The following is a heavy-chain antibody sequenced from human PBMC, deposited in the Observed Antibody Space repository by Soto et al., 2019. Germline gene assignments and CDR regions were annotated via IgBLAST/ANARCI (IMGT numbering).Heavy chain of an antibody. V-gene: IGHV3-23*01. Sequence: GGSLRLSCAASGFTFRDYAMSWVRQAPGKGLEWVAGISGSGGTTYYADSVKGRFTISRDNAESTLSLQMSSLRADDTAVYHCAKTWGSALDYYFDNWGQGTRVTVSS. CDR1: GFTFRDYA. CDR2: ISGSGGTT. CDR3: AKTWGSALDYYFDN. J-gene: IGHJ4*02. D-gene: IGHD5-18*01.